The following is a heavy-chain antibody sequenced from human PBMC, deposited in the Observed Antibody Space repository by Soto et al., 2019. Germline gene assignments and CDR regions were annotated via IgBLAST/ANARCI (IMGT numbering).Heavy chain of an antibody. D-gene: IGHD4-17*01. Sequence: SQTLSLTCAVCGGSVCRTNSWIWVRQSPGKGLEWIGYIYHSGSTYYNPSLKSRVTISVDRSKNQFSLKLSSVTAADTAVYYCARDYGNAFGIWGQGTMVTVSS. J-gene: IGHJ3*02. CDR3: ARDYGNAFGI. V-gene: IGHV4-4*02. CDR2: IYHSGST. CDR1: GGSVCRTNS.